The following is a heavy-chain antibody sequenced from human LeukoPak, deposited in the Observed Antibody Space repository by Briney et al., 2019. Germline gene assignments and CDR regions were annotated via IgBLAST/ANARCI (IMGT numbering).Heavy chain of an antibody. CDR2: IYYSGST. CDR3: ARIVTDAFDI. D-gene: IGHD3-16*02. J-gene: IGHJ3*02. Sequence: PSETLSLTCTVSGGSISTYYWSWIRQPPGKGLEWIGYIYYSGSTNYNPSLKSRVTISVDTSKNQFSLKLSSVTAADTAVYYCARIVTDAFDIWGQGTMVTVSS. V-gene: IGHV4-59*08. CDR1: GGSISTYY.